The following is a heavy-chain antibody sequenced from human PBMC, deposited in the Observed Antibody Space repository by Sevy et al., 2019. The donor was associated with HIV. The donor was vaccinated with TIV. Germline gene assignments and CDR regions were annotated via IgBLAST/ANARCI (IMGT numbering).Heavy chain of an antibody. CDR2: ISYDGTMK. CDR1: GFTFSNYA. Sequence: GGSLRLSCAASGFTFSNYALHWVRQAPGKGLEWVAVISYDGTMKFYTDSVKGRFTISRDNSKNTLYLQMSSLRAEDTALYYCAKDLFKLGSGYYEGDYWGQGTLVTVSS. CDR3: AKDLFKLGSGYYEGDY. D-gene: IGHD5-12*01. J-gene: IGHJ4*01. V-gene: IGHV3-30*18.